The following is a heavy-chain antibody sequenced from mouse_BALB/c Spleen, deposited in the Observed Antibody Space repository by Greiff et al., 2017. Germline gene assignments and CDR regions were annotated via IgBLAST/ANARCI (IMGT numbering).Heavy chain of an antibody. Sequence: DVQLQESGPGLVKPSQSLSLTCTVTGYSITSDYAWNWIRQFPGNKLEWMGYISYSGSTSYNPSLKSRISITRDTSKNQFFLQLNSVTTEDTATYYCAITTVVGGVDYWGQGTTLTVSS. CDR1: GYSITSDYA. V-gene: IGHV3-2*02. CDR2: ISYSGST. D-gene: IGHD1-1*01. CDR3: AITTVVGGVDY. J-gene: IGHJ2*01.